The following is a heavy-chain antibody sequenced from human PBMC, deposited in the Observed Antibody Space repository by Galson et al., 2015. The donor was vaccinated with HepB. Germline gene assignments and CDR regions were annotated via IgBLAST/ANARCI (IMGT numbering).Heavy chain of an antibody. V-gene: IGHV4-59*02. CDR1: GASVSGYY. CDR2: IYYKGNT. J-gene: IGHJ4*02. CDR3: ARREFFYDM. Sequence: LSLTCTVSGASVSGYYWSWIRQPPGKGLEWIGYIYYKGNTNYNPSLKSRVTMSVDTSNNQFSLKLTSMTATDTAVYYCARREFFYDMWGQGTLVTVSS. D-gene: IGHD2/OR15-2a*01.